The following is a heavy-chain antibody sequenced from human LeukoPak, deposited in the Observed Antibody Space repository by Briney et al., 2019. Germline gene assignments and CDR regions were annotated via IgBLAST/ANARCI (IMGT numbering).Heavy chain of an antibody. J-gene: IGHJ4*02. CDR1: GFTFSSYA. CDR2: ISGSGGST. CDR3: AKGAYDFWSGYLYY. D-gene: IGHD3-3*01. Sequence: GGSLRLSCAASGFTFSSYAMSWVRQAPGKGLEWVSAISGSGGSTYYADSVKGRFTISRDNSKDTLYLQMNSLRAEDTAVYYCAKGAYDFWSGYLYYWGQGTLVTVSS. V-gene: IGHV3-23*01.